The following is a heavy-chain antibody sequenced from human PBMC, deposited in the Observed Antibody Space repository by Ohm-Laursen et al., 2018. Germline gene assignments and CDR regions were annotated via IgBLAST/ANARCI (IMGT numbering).Heavy chain of an antibody. J-gene: IGHJ3*02. V-gene: IGHV4-38-2*01. CDR3: AKTAYGDYGLDAFDI. Sequence: VTLSLTCAVSGYSISSGYYWGWIRQPPGKRLKWLWSNFHKGSTYYSPSLKSGVTILRDTSKNQLSLKISSVTAADTAVYYCAKTAYGDYGLDAFDIWGQGTMVTVSS. D-gene: IGHD4-17*01. CDR2: NFHKGST. CDR1: GYSISSGYY.